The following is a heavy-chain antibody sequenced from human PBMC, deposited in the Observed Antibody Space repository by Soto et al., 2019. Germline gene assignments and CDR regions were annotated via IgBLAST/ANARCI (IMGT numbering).Heavy chain of an antibody. CDR1: GGSISSYY. Sequence: SEPLSLTCTVSGGSISSYYWSWIRQPAGKGLEWIGRIYTSGSTNYNPSLKSRVTMSVDTSKNQFSLKLSSVTAADTAVYYCARRRIAAAGIGGWCDPWGQRNRATV. CDR2: IYTSGST. J-gene: IGHJ5*02. D-gene: IGHD6-13*01. CDR3: ARRRIAAAGIGGWCDP. V-gene: IGHV4-4*07.